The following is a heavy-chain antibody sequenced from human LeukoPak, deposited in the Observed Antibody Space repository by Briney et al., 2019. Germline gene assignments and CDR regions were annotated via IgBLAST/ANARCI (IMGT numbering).Heavy chain of an antibody. J-gene: IGHJ4*02. Sequence: ETLSLTCAVSGGSISSSNWWSWVRQPPGKGLEWVANIDQDGSEKYYVDSVKGRFTISRDNAKNSLYLQMNSLRAEDTAVYYCARDRGYNYWGQGTLVTVSS. CDR1: GGSISSSNW. CDR3: ARDRGYNY. D-gene: IGHD5-18*01. CDR2: IDQDGSEK. V-gene: IGHV3-7*01.